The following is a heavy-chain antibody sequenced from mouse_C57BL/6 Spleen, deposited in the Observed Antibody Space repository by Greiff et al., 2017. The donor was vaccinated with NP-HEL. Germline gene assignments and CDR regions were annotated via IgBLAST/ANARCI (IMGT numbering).Heavy chain of an antibody. CDR3: ARSRQLRSYYFDY. CDR2: IYPGDGDT. CDR1: GYAFSSSW. V-gene: IGHV1-82*01. J-gene: IGHJ2*01. Sequence: QVQLQQSGPELVKPGASVKISCKASGYAFSSSWMNWVKQRPGKGLEWIGRIYPGDGDTNYNGKFKGKATLTADKSSSTAYMQLSSLTSEDSAVYFCARSRQLRSYYFDYWGQGTTLTVSS. D-gene: IGHD3-2*02.